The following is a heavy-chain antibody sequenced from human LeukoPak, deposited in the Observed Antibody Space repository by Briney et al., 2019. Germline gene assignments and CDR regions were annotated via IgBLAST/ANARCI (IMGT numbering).Heavy chain of an antibody. J-gene: IGHJ4*02. Sequence: SETLSLTCTVSDDSISDYYRGWIRQPPGKGLEWIGYFHNSGTSTYNPSLKSRVTISADTSKNQFSLKLNSLTTADTAVYYRTRGAGWLIDYWGQGILVTVSS. CDR1: DDSISDYY. V-gene: IGHV4-59*01. CDR2: FHNSGTS. D-gene: IGHD3-16*01. CDR3: TRGAGWLIDY.